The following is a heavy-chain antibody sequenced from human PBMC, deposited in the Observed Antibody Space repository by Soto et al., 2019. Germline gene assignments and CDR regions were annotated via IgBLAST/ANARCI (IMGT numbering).Heavy chain of an antibody. Sequence: QVLLQESGPGLVKPSQTLSLTCTVSGGSISSGGGDYYWSWIRQRPGKGLEWIGSTYYNPSLKTRFTISVDTSKNQFSLXXXSVTXAXXXXXXXXXXXXYCSGGSCYLQRLDYWGQGTLVTVSS. CDR1: GGSISSGGGDYY. J-gene: IGHJ4*02. CDR2: T. CDR3: XXXXXYCSGGSCYLQRLDY. D-gene: IGHD2-15*01. V-gene: IGHV4-30-4*08.